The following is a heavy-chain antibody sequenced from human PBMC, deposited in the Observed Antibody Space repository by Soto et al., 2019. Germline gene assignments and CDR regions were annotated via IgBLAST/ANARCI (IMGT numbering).Heavy chain of an antibody. D-gene: IGHD6-13*01. CDR2: FKDSGDDT. CDR3: VKGGASYTSCWYAN. Sequence: DVQLLESGGGLVQPGGSLTLSCAASGFSFSNYAMHWVRQAPGKGLEWVSTFKDSGDDTYYLDSVRGRFTISRDNSKNTLYLQMTSLRAEDTALYHCVKGGASYTSCWYANWGQGILVTVSS. V-gene: IGHV3-23*01. J-gene: IGHJ4*02. CDR1: GFSFSNYA.